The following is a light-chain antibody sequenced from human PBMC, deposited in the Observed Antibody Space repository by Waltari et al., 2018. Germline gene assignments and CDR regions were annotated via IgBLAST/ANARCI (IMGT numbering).Light chain of an antibody. CDR1: QSVSKY. Sequence: DIQMTQSPSPLPASVGDRGTITCRASQSVSKYLNWYQQKPGKAPSLLIYAASTLQSGVPSRFSGSGSGTDFALTITSLQPEDSAVYYCQQSYTTPMYTFGQGTKLEI. V-gene: IGKV1-39*01. CDR3: QQSYTTPMYT. CDR2: AAS. J-gene: IGKJ2*01.